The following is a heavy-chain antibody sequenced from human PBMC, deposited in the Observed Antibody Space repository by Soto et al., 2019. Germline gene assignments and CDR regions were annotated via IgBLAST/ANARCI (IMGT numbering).Heavy chain of an antibody. CDR1: GFTFSSYG. CDR2: IWYDGSNK. D-gene: IGHD3-22*01. J-gene: IGHJ5*02. V-gene: IGHV3-33*01. Sequence: GGSLRLSCAASGFTFSSYGMHWVRQAPVKVLEWVAVIWYDGSNKYYADSVKGRFTISRDNSKNTLYLQMNSLRAEDTAVYYCARDSYYDSSGYYYPGRWFDPWGQGTLVTVSS. CDR3: ARDSYYDSSGYYYPGRWFDP.